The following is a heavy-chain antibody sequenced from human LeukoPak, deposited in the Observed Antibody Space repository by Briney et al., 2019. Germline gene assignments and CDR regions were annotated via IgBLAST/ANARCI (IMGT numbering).Heavy chain of an antibody. CDR2: IYYTGST. Sequence: SETLSLTCAVYGGSFSAYYWSWIRQSPGKGLEWIATIYYTGSTNYNPSLKTRVTISLDTSRNQFSLRLTSVTAADTAVYYCAKSGHSYYYTPGDFSWGQGTLVTVSS. CDR3: AKSGHSYYYTPGDFS. D-gene: IGHD3-22*01. CDR1: GGSFSAYY. J-gene: IGHJ5*02. V-gene: IGHV4-34*01.